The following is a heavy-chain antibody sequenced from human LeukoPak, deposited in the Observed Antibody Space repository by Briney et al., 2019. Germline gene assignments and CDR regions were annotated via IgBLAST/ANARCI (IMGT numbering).Heavy chain of an antibody. J-gene: IGHJ4*02. Sequence: SETLSLTCTVSGGSISSGGYYWSWIRQHPGTGLEWIGYIYYSGSTYYNPSLKSRVTISVDTSKNQFSLKLSSVTAADTAVYYCARVYYDSSGYSRGAYYFDYWGQGTLVTVSS. CDR1: GGSISSGGYY. V-gene: IGHV4-31*03. CDR2: IYYSGST. D-gene: IGHD3-22*01. CDR3: ARVYYDSSGYSRGAYYFDY.